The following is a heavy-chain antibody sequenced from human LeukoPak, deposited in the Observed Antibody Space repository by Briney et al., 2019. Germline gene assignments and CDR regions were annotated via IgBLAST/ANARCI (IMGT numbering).Heavy chain of an antibody. V-gene: IGHV3-7*01. Sequence: GGSLRLSCAASGFTFNTYWMTWVRQAPGRGLEWVANVRQDGGEGHYVDSVKGRFTVSRDNAENSLYLQLNSLRIEDTAVYYCARDPSGAYFDYWGQGTLVTVSS. CDR1: GFTFNTYW. J-gene: IGHJ4*02. CDR2: VRQDGGEG. D-gene: IGHD1-1*01. CDR3: ARDPSGAYFDY.